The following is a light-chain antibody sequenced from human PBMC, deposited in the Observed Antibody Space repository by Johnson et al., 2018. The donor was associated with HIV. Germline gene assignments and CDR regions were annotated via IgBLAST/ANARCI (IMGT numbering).Light chain of an antibody. CDR1: SSNIGNSY. V-gene: IGLV1-51*01. CDR2: DNN. Sequence: QSALTQPPSVSAAPGQKVTISCSGSSSNIGNSYVSWYQQLPGTAPKLLIYDNNKRPPGLPDRFAGSKSGTSATLAFTGLQTGDEADDYCGACDRSLRAEDFGTGTKVTVL. CDR3: GACDRSLRAED. J-gene: IGLJ1*01.